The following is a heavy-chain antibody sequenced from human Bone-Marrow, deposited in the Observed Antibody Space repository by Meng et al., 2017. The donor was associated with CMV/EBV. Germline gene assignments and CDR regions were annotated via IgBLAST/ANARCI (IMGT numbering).Heavy chain of an antibody. CDR3: ARAAYCTNGVCSLGKPDY. CDR2: IYYSGST. Sequence: SETLSLTCTVSGGSISSSSYYWGWIRQPPGKGLEWIGYIYYSGSTNYNPSLKSRVTISVDTSKNQFSLKLSSVTAADTAVYYCARAAYCTNGVCSLGKPDYWGQGTLVTVSS. D-gene: IGHD2-8*01. CDR1: GGSISSSSYY. V-gene: IGHV4-61*05. J-gene: IGHJ4*02.